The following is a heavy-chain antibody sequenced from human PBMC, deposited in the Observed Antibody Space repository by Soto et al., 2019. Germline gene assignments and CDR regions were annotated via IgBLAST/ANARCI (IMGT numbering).Heavy chain of an antibody. CDR1: GFTFSTYA. Sequence: QVQLVESGGGVVQPGRSLRLSCAASGFTFSTYAMHWVCQAPGKGLEWVAVLSYDGSNKYYADSVKGRFTISRDNSKNTLYLQMNSLRAEDTAVYYCARVVPAAMYYYYGMDVWGQGTTVTVSS. CDR3: ARVVPAAMYYYYGMDV. CDR2: LSYDGSNK. J-gene: IGHJ6*02. D-gene: IGHD2-2*01. V-gene: IGHV3-30*03.